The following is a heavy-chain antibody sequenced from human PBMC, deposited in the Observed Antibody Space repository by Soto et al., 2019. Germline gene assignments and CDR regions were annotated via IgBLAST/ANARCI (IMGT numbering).Heavy chain of an antibody. CDR3: ARGKVGTNPNWLDP. CDR1: GFTVSSSY. Sequence: EVQLVESGGGLVQPGGSLRLSCAASGFTVSSSYLYWVRQAPGRGLEWVSSFYISGSTYYADSVQGRFTISRDNSKNTLYLQMNSLRAEDTAVYYCARGKVGTNPNWLDPWGQGTLVTVSS. D-gene: IGHD1-26*01. CDR2: FYISGST. J-gene: IGHJ5*02. V-gene: IGHV3-66*01.